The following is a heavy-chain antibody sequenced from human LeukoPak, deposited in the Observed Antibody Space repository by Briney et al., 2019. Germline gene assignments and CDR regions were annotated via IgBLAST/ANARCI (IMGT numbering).Heavy chain of an antibody. J-gene: IGHJ4*02. CDR1: GYYFPTFW. V-gene: IGHV5-51*01. D-gene: IGHD4-17*01. Sequence: GESLKISCKASGYYFPTFWIGWVRQMPGKGLEWMGIIYPDDSNTRYSPSFQGQVTISADKSISTAYLQWSSLKASDTAMYYCARLDYGDGLDFDYWGQGTLVTVSS. CDR3: ARLDYGDGLDFDY. CDR2: IYPDDSNT.